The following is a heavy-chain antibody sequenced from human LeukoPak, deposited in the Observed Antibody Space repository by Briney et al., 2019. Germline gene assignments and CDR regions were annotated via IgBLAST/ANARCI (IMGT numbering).Heavy chain of an antibody. V-gene: IGHV3-9*01. CDR1: GFTFDDYG. D-gene: IGHD3-16*01. J-gene: IGHJ4*02. Sequence: GRSLRLSCAASGFTFDDYGMHWVRRAPGKGLEWVSGISWNSGSIGYADSVEGRFTISRDNAKNSLYLQMNSLRAEDTALYYCAKAPRGNDDYFDYWGQGTLVTVSS. CDR2: ISWNSGSI. CDR3: AKAPRGNDDYFDY.